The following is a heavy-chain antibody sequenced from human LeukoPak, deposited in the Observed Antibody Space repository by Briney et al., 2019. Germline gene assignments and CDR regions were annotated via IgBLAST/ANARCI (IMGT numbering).Heavy chain of an antibody. Sequence: ASVKVSCKASGGTFSSYAISWVRQAPGQGLGWMGRIIPIFGTANYAQKFQGRVTITTDESTSTAYMELSSLRSEDTAVYYCASGYSYGYPDYWGQGTPVTVSS. V-gene: IGHV1-69*05. J-gene: IGHJ4*02. D-gene: IGHD5-18*01. CDR1: GGTFSSYA. CDR3: ASGYSYGYPDY. CDR2: IIPIFGTA.